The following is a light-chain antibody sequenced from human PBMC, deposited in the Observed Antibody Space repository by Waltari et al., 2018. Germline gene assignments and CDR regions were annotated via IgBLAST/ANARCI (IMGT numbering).Light chain of an antibody. CDR1: QSLGRN. CDR3: QQYNVWPMYT. Sequence: EIVMTQSPATLSVSPGERATLSCRASQSLGRNLAWYQQKPGQAPRLLIYGASTRATGVPARFSGSGSGTDFTLTISSLQSEDFAVYYCQQYNVWPMYTFGQGTKLEIK. V-gene: IGKV3-15*01. J-gene: IGKJ2*01. CDR2: GAS.